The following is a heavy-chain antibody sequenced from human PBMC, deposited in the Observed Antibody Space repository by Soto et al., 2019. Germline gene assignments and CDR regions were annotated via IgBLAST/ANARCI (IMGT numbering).Heavy chain of an antibody. D-gene: IGHD1-26*01. V-gene: IGHV3-30*18. Sequence: QVQLVESGRGVVQPGRSLRLSCAASGFTFSSYGMHWVRQAPGKGLEWVAVISYDGSNKYYAKSVKGRFTISRDNSKNTMYLQMNSLRAEDTAVYYCANEGDGYFDYWGQGTLVTVSS. J-gene: IGHJ4*02. CDR3: ANEGDGYFDY. CDR2: ISYDGSNK. CDR1: GFTFSSYG.